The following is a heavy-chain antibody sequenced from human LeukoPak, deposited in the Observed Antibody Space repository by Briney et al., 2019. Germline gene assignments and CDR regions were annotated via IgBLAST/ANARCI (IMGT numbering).Heavy chain of an antibody. J-gene: IGHJ4*02. Sequence: GGSLRLSCAASGFTFSSYAMSWVRQAPGKGLEWVSAISGSGGSTYYADSVKGRFTISRDNSKNTLYLQMNSLRAEDTAVYYCAKDRGLSIAVAGTGYWGQGTLVTASS. CDR2: ISGSGGST. CDR1: GFTFSSYA. CDR3: AKDRGLSIAVAGTGY. D-gene: IGHD6-19*01. V-gene: IGHV3-23*01.